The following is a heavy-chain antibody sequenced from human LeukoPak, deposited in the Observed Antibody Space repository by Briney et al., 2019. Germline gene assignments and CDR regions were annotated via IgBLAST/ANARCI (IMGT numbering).Heavy chain of an antibody. CDR2: IVSNGGNT. Sequence: GGSLRVSCAASGLTFSSHAMHWVRQAPGKGLEYVSAIVSNGGNTYYADSVRGRFTISRDNSKDTVYLQMGSLRPEDTAVYYCARGGYYAASDIWGQGALVTVSS. V-gene: IGHV3-64*02. CDR1: GLTFSSHA. D-gene: IGHD3-3*01. CDR3: ARGGYYAASDI. J-gene: IGHJ4*02.